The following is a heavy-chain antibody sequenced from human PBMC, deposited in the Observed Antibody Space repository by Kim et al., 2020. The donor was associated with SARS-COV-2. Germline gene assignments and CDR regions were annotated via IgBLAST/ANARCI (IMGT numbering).Heavy chain of an antibody. CDR2: VYYLGST. CDR1: GGSISSGCNY. J-gene: IGHJ4*01. Sequence: SETLSLTCTASGGSISSGCNYWACPRQPPGKGLEWIGSVYYLGSTSYNPSLKSQIIISFDTSKNQFFLTPNSVTAADTAVYYSWKTYRRTSRRGYDYWR. V-gene: IGHV4-39*01. D-gene: IGHD3-16*02. CDR3: WKTYRRTSRRGYDY.